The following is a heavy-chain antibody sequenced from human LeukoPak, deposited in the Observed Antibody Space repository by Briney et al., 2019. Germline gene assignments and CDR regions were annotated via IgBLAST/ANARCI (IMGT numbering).Heavy chain of an antibody. J-gene: IGHJ4*02. V-gene: IGHV3-23*01. CDR3: AKDVKYYYDSSPPDY. CDR1: GFTFSSYA. CDR2: ISGSGGST. Sequence: GGSLRLSCAASGFTFSSYAMSWVRQAPGKGLERVSAISGSGGSTYYADSVKGRFTISRDTSKNTLYLQMNSLRVEDTAVYYCAKDVKYYYDSSPPDYWGQGTLVTVSS. D-gene: IGHD3-22*01.